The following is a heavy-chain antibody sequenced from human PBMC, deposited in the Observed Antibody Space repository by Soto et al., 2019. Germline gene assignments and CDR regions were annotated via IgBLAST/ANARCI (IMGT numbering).Heavy chain of an antibody. D-gene: IGHD6-6*01. Sequence: GGSLRLSCAASGFTFSSYAMSWVRQAPGKGLEWVSAISGSGGSTYYADSVKGRFTISRDNSKNTLYLQMNSLRAVDTAVYYCAKAVQFEYSSSYFDYWGQGTLVTVSS. J-gene: IGHJ4*02. CDR2: ISGSGGST. CDR3: AKAVQFEYSSSYFDY. CDR1: GFTFSSYA. V-gene: IGHV3-23*01.